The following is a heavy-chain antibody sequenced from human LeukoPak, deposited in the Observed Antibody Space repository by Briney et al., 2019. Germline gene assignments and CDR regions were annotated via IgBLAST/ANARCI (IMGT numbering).Heavy chain of an antibody. J-gene: IGHJ4*02. CDR3: ARDGYYYGSGSSTRFDY. V-gene: IGHV4-4*07. CDR2: IYTSGST. D-gene: IGHD3-10*01. Sequence: SETLSLTCTVSGGSISSYYWSWIRQPAGKGLEWIGRIYTSGSTNYNPSLKSRVTMSVDTSKNQFSLKLSSVTAADTAVYYWARDGYYYGSGSSTRFDYWGQGTLVTVSS. CDR1: GGSISSYY.